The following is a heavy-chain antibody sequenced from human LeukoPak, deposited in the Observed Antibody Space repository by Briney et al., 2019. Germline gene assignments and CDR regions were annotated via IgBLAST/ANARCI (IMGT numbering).Heavy chain of an antibody. J-gene: IGHJ4*02. D-gene: IGHD3-22*01. CDR3: AKSSYYDSSGFYREYYFDY. CDR2: ISGTGGSA. V-gene: IGHV3-23*01. CDR1: GFSFNNFG. Sequence: GGSLRLSCVASGFSFNNFGMSWVRQAPGKGLEWVSSISGTGGSAHYADSVKGRFTISRDNSKNTLYLQMNSLRAGDTAVYYCAKSSYYDSSGFYREYYFDYWGQGTLVPVSS.